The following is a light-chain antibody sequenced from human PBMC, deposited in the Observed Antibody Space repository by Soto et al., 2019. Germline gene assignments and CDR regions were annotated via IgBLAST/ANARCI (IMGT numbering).Light chain of an antibody. J-gene: IGKJ4*01. CDR1: QSVSSN. CDR2: GAS. V-gene: IGKV3-15*01. CDR3: QQYDNWPPTT. Sequence: EIVMTQSPATLSVSPGERATLSCRASQSVSSNLAWYQQKPGQAPRLLIYGASTRATGIPARFSGSGSGTVLTLTIISLQSEDFAVYYCQQYDNWPPTTFGGGTKVEIK.